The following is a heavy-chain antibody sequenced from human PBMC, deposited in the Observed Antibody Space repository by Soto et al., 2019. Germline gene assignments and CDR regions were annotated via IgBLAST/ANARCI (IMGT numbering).Heavy chain of an antibody. CDR2: IWYDGSNK. CDR1: GFTFSSYG. Sequence: QVQLVESGGGVVQPGRSLRLSCAASGFTFSSYGIHWVRQAPGKGLEWVAVIWYDGSNKYYADSVKGRFTISRDNSKNTLYLQMNSLRAEDTAVYYCARDLELRIFDYYYYGMDVWGQGTTVTVSS. D-gene: IGHD3-3*01. CDR3: ARDLELRIFDYYYYGMDV. V-gene: IGHV3-33*01. J-gene: IGHJ6*02.